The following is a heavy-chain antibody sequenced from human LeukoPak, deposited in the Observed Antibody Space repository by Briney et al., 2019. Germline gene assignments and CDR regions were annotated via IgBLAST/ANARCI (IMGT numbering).Heavy chain of an antibody. Sequence: ASVKVSCKASGYTFTSYGISWVRQAPGQGLEWMGWISAYNGNTNYAQKLQGRVTMTTDTSTSTAYMELRSLRSDDTAVYYCARVAPVVVVAATSYGDYPGYWGQGTLVTVSS. CDR1: GYTFTSYG. CDR2: ISAYNGNT. J-gene: IGHJ4*02. CDR3: ARVAPVVVVAATSYGDYPGY. D-gene: IGHD2-15*01. V-gene: IGHV1-18*01.